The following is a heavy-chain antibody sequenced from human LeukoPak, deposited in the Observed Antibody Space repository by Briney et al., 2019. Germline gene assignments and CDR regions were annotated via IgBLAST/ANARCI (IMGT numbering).Heavy chain of an antibody. Sequence: GGSLRLSCAASGFPFSTYAMSWVRQAPGKGLEWVSVISGSGGDTYYADSVKGRFTISGDNSKNTVYLQMNSLRAEDTAVYYCARVRFLEWLNLDYWGQGTLVTVSS. CDR3: ARVRFLEWLNLDY. CDR2: ISGSGGDT. CDR1: GFPFSTYA. V-gene: IGHV3-23*01. J-gene: IGHJ4*02. D-gene: IGHD3-3*01.